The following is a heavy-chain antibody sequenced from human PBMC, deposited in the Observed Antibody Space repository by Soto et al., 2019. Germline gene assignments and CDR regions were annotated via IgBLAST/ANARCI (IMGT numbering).Heavy chain of an antibody. CDR3: ARLLGGTNWFDP. V-gene: IGHV4-39*01. CDR1: GGSISSSSYY. J-gene: IGHJ5*02. Sequence: WETLSLTCTVSGGSISSSSYYWGWIRQPPGKGLEWIGSIYYSGSTYYNPSLKSRVTISVDTSKNQFSLKLSSVTAADTAVYYCARLLGGTNWFDPWGQGTLVTVSS. D-gene: IGHD1-26*01. CDR2: IYYSGST.